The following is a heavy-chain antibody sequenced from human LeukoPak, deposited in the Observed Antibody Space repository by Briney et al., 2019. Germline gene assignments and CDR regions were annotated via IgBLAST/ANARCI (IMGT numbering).Heavy chain of an antibody. J-gene: IGHJ3*02. CDR3: ARKICGGDCYPPRNGFDI. CDR1: GGSISSSSFY. Sequence: SETLSLTCTVSGGSISSSSFYWGWIRQPPGKGLEWIGSIYYSGSTYYNPSLKSRVTISVDTSKNQFSVKLSSVTAADTAVYYRARKICGGDCYPPRNGFDIWGQGTMVTVSS. CDR2: IYYSGST. D-gene: IGHD2-21*02. V-gene: IGHV4-39*01.